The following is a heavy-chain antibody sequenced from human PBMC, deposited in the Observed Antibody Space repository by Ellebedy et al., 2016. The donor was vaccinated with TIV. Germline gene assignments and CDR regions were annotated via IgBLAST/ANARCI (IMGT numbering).Heavy chain of an antibody. D-gene: IGHD4-23*01. CDR2: IWYDGSNK. V-gene: IGHV3-33*08. CDR3: ARVRWLKSYYFDY. CDR1: GFTLSGYW. Sequence: GESLKISCEASGFTLSGYWMHWVRQAPGKGLEWVAVIWYDGSNKYYADSVKGRFTISRDNSKNTLYLQMNSLRAEDTAVYYCARVRWLKSYYFDYWGQGTLVTVSS. J-gene: IGHJ4*02.